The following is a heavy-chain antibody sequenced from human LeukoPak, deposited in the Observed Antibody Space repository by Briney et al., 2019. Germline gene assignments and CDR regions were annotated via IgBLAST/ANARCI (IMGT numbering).Heavy chain of an antibody. D-gene: IGHD2-15*01. CDR2: IYYSGST. CDR1: GGSISSSSYY. V-gene: IGHV4-39*07. Sequence: SETLSLACTVSGGSISSSSYYWGWIRQPPGKGLEWIGSIYYSGSTYYNPSLKSRVTISVDTSKNQFSLKLSSVTAADTAVYYCARVEGIRIDYWGQGTLVTVSS. J-gene: IGHJ4*02. CDR3: ARVEGIRIDY.